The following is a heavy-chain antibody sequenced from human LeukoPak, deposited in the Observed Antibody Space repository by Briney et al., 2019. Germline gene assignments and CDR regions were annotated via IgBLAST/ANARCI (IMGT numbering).Heavy chain of an antibody. J-gene: IGHJ3*02. Sequence: SETLSLTCAVYGGSFSGYYWSWIRQPPGKGLEWIGNIYYSGSTNYNPSLKSRVTISVDTSKNQFSLKLSSVTAADTAVYYCAREVWPGAFDIWGQGTMVTVSS. CDR3: AREVWPGAFDI. CDR2: IYYSGST. CDR1: GGSFSGYY. V-gene: IGHV4-59*01.